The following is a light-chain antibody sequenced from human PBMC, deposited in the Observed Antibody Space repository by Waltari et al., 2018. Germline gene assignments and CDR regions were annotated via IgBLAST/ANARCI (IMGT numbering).Light chain of an antibody. CDR1: SGHSTNL. V-gene: IGLV4-69*01. J-gene: IGLJ3*02. Sequence: QLVLTQSPSASAPLGASVKLTCTLSSGHSTNLIAWLQQQPEKGPRYLMNVNSDGSHNKGVGIPDRFSCSSSGAERYLTISSLQSEDEADYYCQTGGHGTWVFGGGTRLTVL. CDR2: VNSDGSH. CDR3: QTGGHGTWV.